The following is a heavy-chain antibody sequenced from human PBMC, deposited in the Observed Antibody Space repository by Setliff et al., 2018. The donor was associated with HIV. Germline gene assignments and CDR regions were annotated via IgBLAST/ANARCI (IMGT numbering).Heavy chain of an antibody. CDR1: GGSFSGYY. Sequence: PSETLSLTCAVYGGSFSGYYWTWIRQPPGMGLEWIGEIIHSGGTNYNRSLKSRVTISVDTSKNQFSLNLSSVTTADTAVYYCARGGLGVVGAIDYWSQGTLVTVSS. V-gene: IGHV4-34*01. CDR3: ARGGLGVVGAIDY. D-gene: IGHD2-15*01. CDR2: IIHSGGT. J-gene: IGHJ4*02.